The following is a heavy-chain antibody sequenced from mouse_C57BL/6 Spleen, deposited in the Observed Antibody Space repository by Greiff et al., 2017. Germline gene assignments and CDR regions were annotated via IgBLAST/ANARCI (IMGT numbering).Heavy chain of an antibody. CDR2: IYPGDGDT. CDR1: GYAFSSYW. D-gene: IGHD1-1*01. V-gene: IGHV1-80*01. CDR3: ASSIYYYGFDY. J-gene: IGHJ2*01. Sequence: QVQLKASGAELVKPGASVQISCKASGYAFSSYWMNWVKQRPGKGLEWIGQIYPGDGDTNYNGKFKGKATLTADKSSSTAYMQLSSLTSEDSAVYFCASSIYYYGFDYWGQGTTLTVSS.